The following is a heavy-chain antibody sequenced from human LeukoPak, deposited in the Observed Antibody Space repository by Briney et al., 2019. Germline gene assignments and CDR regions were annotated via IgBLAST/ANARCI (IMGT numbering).Heavy chain of an antibody. CDR2: IYYSGST. Sequence: PSETLSLTCTVSGGSISSYYWSWIRQPPGKGLEWIGYIYYSGSTNYNPSLKSRVTISVDTSKNQFSLKLSSVTAADTAVYYCATYYYGSGSYYNDWYFDLWGRGTLVTVSS. V-gene: IGHV4-59*08. CDR3: ATYYYGSGSYYNDWYFDL. CDR1: GGSISSYY. J-gene: IGHJ2*01. D-gene: IGHD3-10*01.